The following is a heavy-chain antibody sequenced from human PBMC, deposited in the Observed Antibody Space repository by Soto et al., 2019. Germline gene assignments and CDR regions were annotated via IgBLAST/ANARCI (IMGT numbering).Heavy chain of an antibody. CDR1: GGSISSYY. V-gene: IGHV4-59*08. CDR3: ARQSCSSTSCYGIAAAGTWYFDY. Sequence: TSETLSLTCTVSGGSISSYYWSWIRQPPGKGLEWIGYIYYSGSTNYNPSLKSRVTISVDTSKNQFSLKLSSVTAADTAVYYCARQSCSSTSCYGIAAAGTWYFDYWGQGTLVTVSS. J-gene: IGHJ4*02. CDR2: IYYSGST. D-gene: IGHD2-2*01.